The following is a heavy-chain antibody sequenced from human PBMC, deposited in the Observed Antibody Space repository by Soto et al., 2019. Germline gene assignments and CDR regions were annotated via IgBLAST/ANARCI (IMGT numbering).Heavy chain of an antibody. CDR3: AKDRSPYYYGSGSYTAFDI. J-gene: IGHJ3*02. V-gene: IGHV3-9*01. D-gene: IGHD3-10*01. CDR1: GFTFDDYA. CDR2: ISWNSGSI. Sequence: ESVGGLVQPGRSLRLSCAASGFTFDDYAMHWVRQAPGKGLEWVSGISWNSGSIGYADSVKGRFTISRDNAKNSLYLQMNSLRAEDTALYYCAKDRSPYYYGSGSYTAFDIWGQGTMVTVSS.